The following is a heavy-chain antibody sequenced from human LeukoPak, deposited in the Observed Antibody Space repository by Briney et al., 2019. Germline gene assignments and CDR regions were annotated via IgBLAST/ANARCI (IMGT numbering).Heavy chain of an antibody. CDR1: GFTFSSYA. D-gene: IGHD1-26*01. Sequence: GGSLRLSCAASGFTFSSYAMSWVRQAPGKGLEWVSAISGSGGSTYYADSVKGRFTISRDNFKNTLYLQMNSLRAEDTAVYYCAKVDSIVGATSCDYWGQGTLVTVSS. CDR2: ISGSGGST. V-gene: IGHV3-23*01. J-gene: IGHJ4*02. CDR3: AKVDSIVGATSCDY.